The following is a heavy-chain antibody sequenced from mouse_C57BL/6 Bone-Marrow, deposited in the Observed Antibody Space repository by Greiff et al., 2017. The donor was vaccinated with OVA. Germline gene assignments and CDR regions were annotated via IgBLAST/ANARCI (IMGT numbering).Heavy chain of an antibody. CDR2: IYPRSGNT. CDR3: ARVYYGYYYFDY. CDR1: GYTFTSYG. Sequence: QVQLKESGAELARPGASVKLSCKASGYTFTSYGISWVKQRTGQGLEWIGEIYPRSGNTYYNEKFKGKATLTADKSSSTAYMELRSLTSEDSAVYFCARVYYGYYYFDYWGQGTTLTVSS. D-gene: IGHD2-2*01. J-gene: IGHJ2*01. V-gene: IGHV1-81*01.